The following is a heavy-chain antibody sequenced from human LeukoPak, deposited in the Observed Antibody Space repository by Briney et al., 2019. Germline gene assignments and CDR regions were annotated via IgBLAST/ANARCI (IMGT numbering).Heavy chain of an antibody. D-gene: IGHD3-22*01. CDR3: ASLARHYYDSSGYYTTGMVDY. CDR1: GGSISSSSYY. Sequence: SETLSLTCTVSGGSISSSSYYWGWIRQPPGKGLEWIGSIYYSGSTYYNPSLKSRVTVSVDTSKNQFSLKLSSVTAADTAVYYSASLARHYYDSSGYYTTGMVDYWGQGTLVTVSS. CDR2: IYYSGST. J-gene: IGHJ4*02. V-gene: IGHV4-39*01.